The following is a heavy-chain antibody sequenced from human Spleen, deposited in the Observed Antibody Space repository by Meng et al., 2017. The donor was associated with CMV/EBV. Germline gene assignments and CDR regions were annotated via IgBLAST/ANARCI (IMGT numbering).Heavy chain of an antibody. D-gene: IGHD3-3*01. CDR2: ISGSGGST. CDR3: AKEEWRFSEWLPRDV. Sequence: GESLKISCAASGFTFSSYAMSWVRQAPGKGLEWVSAISGSGGSTYYADSVKGRFTISRDNSKNTLYLQMNSLRAEDTAVYYCAKEEWRFSEWLPRDVWGQGTTVTVSS. CDR1: GFTFSSYA. V-gene: IGHV3-23*01. J-gene: IGHJ6*02.